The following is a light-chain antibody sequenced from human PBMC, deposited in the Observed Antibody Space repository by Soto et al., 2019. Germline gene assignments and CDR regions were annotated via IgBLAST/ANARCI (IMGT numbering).Light chain of an antibody. CDR2: GAS. V-gene: IGKV1-5*01. CDR3: QQYNNWPPIT. Sequence: DIQMTQSPSTLSASVGDRVTITCRASQSISSWLAWYQQKPGKAPKLLIYGASTRATGIPARFSGSGSGTEFTLTISSLQSEDFAVYYCQQYNNWPPITFGQGTRLEI. CDR1: QSISSW. J-gene: IGKJ5*01.